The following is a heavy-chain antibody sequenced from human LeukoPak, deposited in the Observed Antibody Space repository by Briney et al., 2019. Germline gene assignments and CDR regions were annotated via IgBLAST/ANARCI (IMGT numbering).Heavy chain of an antibody. CDR1: GFTFSTYW. CDR3: AKLHNLNSDY. Sequence: GGSLRLSCSASGFTFSTYWMSWVRQAPGKGLEWVSTISGSGGSTYYAGSVKGRFTISRDNSKNTLYLQMNSLRAEDTAVYYCAKLHNLNSDYWGQGTLVTVSS. J-gene: IGHJ4*02. V-gene: IGHV3-23*01. D-gene: IGHD1-14*01. CDR2: ISGSGGST.